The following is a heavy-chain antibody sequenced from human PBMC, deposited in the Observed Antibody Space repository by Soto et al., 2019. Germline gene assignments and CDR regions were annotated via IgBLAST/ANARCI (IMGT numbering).Heavy chain of an antibody. D-gene: IGHD6-13*01. Sequence: GGSLRLSCAASGFTFGIYAMSWVRQAPGKGLDWVSSISGSGGSIYYAHSVKCRFTISRDKTKNALDLQMNSLRAEDTAVYHCARVAPEYSSTPRRFDFWGQGTLVTVSS. CDR3: ARVAPEYSSTPRRFDF. V-gene: IGHV3-23*01. CDR2: ISGSGGSI. J-gene: IGHJ4*02. CDR1: GFTFGIYA.